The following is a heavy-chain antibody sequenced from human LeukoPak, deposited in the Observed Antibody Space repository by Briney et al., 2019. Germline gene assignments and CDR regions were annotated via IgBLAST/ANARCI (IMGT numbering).Heavy chain of an antibody. CDR2: FSAYIGNT. V-gene: IGHV1-18*01. J-gene: IGHJ4*02. Sequence: ASVKVSCKTSGYIFTTYGISWVRQAPGQGLEWMGWFSAYIGNTNYAQKLQGRVTMTTDTSTSTAYMELRSLTSDDTAVYYCARAWDCSSTTCYVYFDYWGQGSLVTVSS. CDR3: ARAWDCSSTTCYVYFDY. CDR1: GYIFTTYG. D-gene: IGHD2-2*01.